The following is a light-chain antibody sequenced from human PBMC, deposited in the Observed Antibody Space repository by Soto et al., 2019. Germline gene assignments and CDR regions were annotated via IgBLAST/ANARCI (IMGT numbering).Light chain of an antibody. CDR2: EVN. CDR3: SSYTSSSTLVV. Sequence: QSALTQPASVSGSPGQSITISCTGTSSDVGGYNFVSWYQQHPDKAPKLMIFEVNNRPLGVSDRFSGSKSGNTASLTISGLQAEDGADYFCSSYTSSSTLVVFGGGTKLTVL. J-gene: IGLJ2*01. CDR1: SSDVGGYNF. V-gene: IGLV2-14*01.